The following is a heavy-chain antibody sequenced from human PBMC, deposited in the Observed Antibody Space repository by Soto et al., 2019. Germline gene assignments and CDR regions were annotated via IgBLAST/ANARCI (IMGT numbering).Heavy chain of an antibody. CDR3: AKGKSYSSSWPIDC. J-gene: IGHJ4*02. V-gene: IGHV3-9*01. CDR2: ITWNSVST. Sequence: EVQLVESGGGLVQPGRSLRLSCAASGFTFDDYAMHWVRQAPGKGLEWVSGITWNSVSTAYADSVKGRFTISRDNAKNSLYLQMNSLRAEDTALYYCAKGKSYSSSWPIDCWGQGILVTVSS. CDR1: GFTFDDYA. D-gene: IGHD6-13*01.